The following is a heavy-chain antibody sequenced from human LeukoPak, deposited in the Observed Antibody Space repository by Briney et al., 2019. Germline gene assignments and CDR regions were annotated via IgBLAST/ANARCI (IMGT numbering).Heavy chain of an antibody. CDR1: GGSISSYY. CDR3: ARGDRYGDRIDY. Sequence: PSETLSLTCTVSGGSISSYYWSWIRQPPGEGLEWIGYIYYSGSTNYNPSLKSRVTISVDTSKNQFSLKLSSVTAADTAVYYCARGDRYGDRIDYWGQGTLVTVSS. J-gene: IGHJ4*02. D-gene: IGHD4-17*01. CDR2: IYYSGST. V-gene: IGHV4-59*08.